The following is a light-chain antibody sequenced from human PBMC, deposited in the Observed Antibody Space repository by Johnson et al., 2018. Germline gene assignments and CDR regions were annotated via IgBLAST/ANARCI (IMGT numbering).Light chain of an antibody. J-gene: IGLJ1*01. CDR2: ENN. CDR3: GTWDSSLSAGNV. V-gene: IGLV1-51*02. Sequence: QSVLTQPPSVSAAPGQKVTISCSGSSSNIGNNYVSWYQQLPGTAPKLLIYENNKRPSGIPDRFSGSKSGPSATLGITGLQTGDAAAYYCGTWDSSLSAGNVFGTGTKVTVL. CDR1: SSNIGNNY.